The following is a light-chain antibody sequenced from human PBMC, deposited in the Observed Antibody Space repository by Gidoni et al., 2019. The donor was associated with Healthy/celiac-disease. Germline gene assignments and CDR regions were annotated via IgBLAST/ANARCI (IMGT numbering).Light chain of an antibody. CDR1: SSDVGGYNL. J-gene: IGLJ3*02. Sequence: QSALPQPASVSGSPGQSITISCTGTSSDVGGYNLVSWYQQHPGKAPKLMIYEVSKRPSGVSNRFSGSKSGNTASLTISGLQAEDEADYYCCSYAGSSTLWVFGGGTKLTVL. CDR2: EVS. V-gene: IGLV2-23*02. CDR3: CSYAGSSTLWV.